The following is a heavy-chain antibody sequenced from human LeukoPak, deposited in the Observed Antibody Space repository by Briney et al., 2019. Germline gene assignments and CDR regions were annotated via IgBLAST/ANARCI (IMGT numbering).Heavy chain of an antibody. J-gene: IGHJ4*02. V-gene: IGHV3-74*01. Sequence: GGSLRLSCAASGFIVSDHYMGWVRQAPGKGLVWVSCINGDETSTFYADSVKGRFTISRDFAENTVYLQMNSLRAEDTAVYHCAKDKYSPVRSMSEAAYYFDFWGPGTLVTVSS. D-gene: IGHD6-13*01. CDR3: AKDKYSPVRSMSEAAYYFDF. CDR1: GFIVSDHY. CDR2: INGDETST.